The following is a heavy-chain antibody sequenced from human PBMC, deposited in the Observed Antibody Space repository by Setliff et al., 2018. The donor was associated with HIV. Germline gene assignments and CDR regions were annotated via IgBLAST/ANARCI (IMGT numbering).Heavy chain of an antibody. CDR2: ISAYNGNT. V-gene: IGHV1-18*01. CDR3: AIPRITLFGVVIRAFDY. Sequence: ASVKVSCKASGYTFTSYGISWVRQAPGQGLEWMGWISAYNGNTNYAQKLQGRVTMTTDTSTSTAYMELRSLRSEDTAVYYCAIPRITLFGVVIRAFDYWGQGTLVTVSS. CDR1: GYTFTSYG. D-gene: IGHD3-3*01. J-gene: IGHJ4*02.